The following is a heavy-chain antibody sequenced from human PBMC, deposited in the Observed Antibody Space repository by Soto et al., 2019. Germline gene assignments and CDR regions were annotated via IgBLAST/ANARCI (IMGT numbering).Heavy chain of an antibody. CDR2: IWYDGSNK. Sequence: QVQLVESGGGVVQPGRSLRLSCAASGFTFSSCGMYWVRQAPGKGLEWVAVIWYDGSNKYYADSVKGRFTISRDNSKNTLYLQMNSLRAEDTAVYYCARADSYDILTGYPDAFDIWGQGTMVTVSS. V-gene: IGHV3-33*01. CDR1: GFTFSSCG. CDR3: ARADSYDILTGYPDAFDI. J-gene: IGHJ3*02. D-gene: IGHD3-9*01.